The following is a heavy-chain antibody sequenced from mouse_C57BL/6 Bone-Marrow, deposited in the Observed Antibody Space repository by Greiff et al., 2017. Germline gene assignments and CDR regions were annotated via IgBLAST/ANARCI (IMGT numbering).Heavy chain of an antibody. CDR3: TTVPLKRWLAY. D-gene: IGHD6-1*01. V-gene: IGHV14-2*01. CDR2: IDPEDGDT. Sequence: EVQLQQSGAELVKPGASVKLSCTASGFNFKDYYMHWVKQRTEQGLEWIGRIDPEDGDTKYAPKFQGKATITADTSSNTAYLQLSSLTSEDTAVYYCTTVPLKRWLAYGGQGTLVTVSA. CDR1: GFNFKDYY. J-gene: IGHJ3*01.